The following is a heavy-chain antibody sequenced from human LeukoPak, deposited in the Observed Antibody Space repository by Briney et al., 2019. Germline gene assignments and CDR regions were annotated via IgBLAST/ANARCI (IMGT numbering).Heavy chain of an antibody. V-gene: IGHV3-48*03. CDR2: ISSSGSTI. CDR3: ARVSTTGYDYHMDV. J-gene: IGHJ6*03. Sequence: GGSLRLSCAASGFTFSSYEMNWVRQAPGKGLEWVSYISSSGSTIYYADSVKGRFTISRDNAKNSSSLQMSTLRAEDTAVYYCARVSTTGYDYHMDVWGKGTAVTISS. CDR1: GFTFSSYE. D-gene: IGHD2-8*02.